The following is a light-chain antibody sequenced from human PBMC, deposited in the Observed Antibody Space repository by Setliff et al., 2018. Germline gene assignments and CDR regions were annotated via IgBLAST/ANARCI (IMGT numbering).Light chain of an antibody. CDR1: TSDISTYNY. CDR3: YSYTASTSYV. V-gene: IGLV2-14*01. J-gene: IGLJ1*01. Sequence: QSVLTQPASVSGSPGQSITISCSGTTSDISTYNYASWYQQYPGKAPKLVIYDVSNRPSGVSNRFSGSKSGNTASLTISGLQAEDEADYYCYSYTASTSYVFGTGTKVTVL. CDR2: DVS.